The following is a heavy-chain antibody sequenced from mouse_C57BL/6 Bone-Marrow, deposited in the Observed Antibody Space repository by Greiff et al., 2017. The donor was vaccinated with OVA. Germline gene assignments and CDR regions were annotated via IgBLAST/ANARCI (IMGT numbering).Heavy chain of an antibody. CDR3: ARLITPYYAMDY. CDR1: GFTFSSYG. CDR2: ISSGGSYT. D-gene: IGHD1-1*01. V-gene: IGHV5-6*01. J-gene: IGHJ4*01. Sequence: EVQGVESGGDLVKPGGSLKLSCAASGFTFSSYGMSWVRQTPDKRLEWVATISSGGSYTYYPDSVKGRFTISRDNAKNTLYLQMSSLKSEDTAMYYCARLITPYYAMDYWGQGTSVTVSS.